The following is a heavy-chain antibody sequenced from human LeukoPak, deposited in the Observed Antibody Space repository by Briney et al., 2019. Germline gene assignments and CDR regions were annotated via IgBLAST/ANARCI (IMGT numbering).Heavy chain of an antibody. CDR1: GGSMNGSSQF. D-gene: IGHD1-26*01. Sequence: LGTLCLTCVVSGGSMNGSSQFWGWIRLFQRKGLEWIGSIYYSGSTYYNASLKSRATISVDTSKKQSSLKLSSVTAADTAVYYCARHRYSARYYDWDYWGQGTLVTVSS. J-gene: IGHJ4*02. V-gene: IGHV4-39*01. CDR2: IYYSGST. CDR3: ARHRYSARYYDWDY.